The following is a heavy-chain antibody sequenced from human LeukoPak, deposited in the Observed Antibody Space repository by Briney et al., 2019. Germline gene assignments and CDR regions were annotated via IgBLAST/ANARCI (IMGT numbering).Heavy chain of an antibody. J-gene: IGHJ4*02. V-gene: IGHV3-21*06. CDR2: ITSRGAYM. Sequence: PGGSLRLSCAASGFSFRTSTMNWVRQAPGKGLELVSSITSRGAYMFHVDSVKSRFTISIDNANNSLFLQLSSLRAEDTAVYYCARGGGSLNFWGQGRLVTVSP. D-gene: IGHD1-26*01. CDR1: GFSFRTST. CDR3: ARGGGSLNF.